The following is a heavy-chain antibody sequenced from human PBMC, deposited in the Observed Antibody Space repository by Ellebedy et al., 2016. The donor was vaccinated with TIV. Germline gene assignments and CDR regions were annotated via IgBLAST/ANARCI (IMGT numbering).Heavy chain of an antibody. CDR3: ARREPYGDYVGY. D-gene: IGHD4-17*01. CDR2: IYPGDSDT. CDR1: GYSLTSYW. J-gene: IGHJ4*02. Sequence: KVSRKGSGYSLTSYWICWVRQMPGKGLEWMGIIYPGDSDTRYSPSFQVQVTISADKSISTAYLQWSSLKASDTAMYYCARREPYGDYVGYWGQGTLVTVSS. V-gene: IGHV5-51*01.